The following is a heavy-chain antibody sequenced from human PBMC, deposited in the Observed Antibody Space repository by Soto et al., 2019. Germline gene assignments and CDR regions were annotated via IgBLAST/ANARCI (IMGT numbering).Heavy chain of an antibody. CDR2: IFYTGTT. CDR3: ERIVVVAPVAHP. J-gene: IGHJ5*02. Sequence: SETLSLTCSVSGGSINYNSYYWGWIRQPPGKGLEWVGGIFYTGTTYYSPSLKDRVTISVDTSKNSFSLNLTSVTAADTAVYFCERIVVVAPVAHPWGQGTLVTVSS. D-gene: IGHD2-15*01. V-gene: IGHV4-39*02. CDR1: GGSINYNSYY.